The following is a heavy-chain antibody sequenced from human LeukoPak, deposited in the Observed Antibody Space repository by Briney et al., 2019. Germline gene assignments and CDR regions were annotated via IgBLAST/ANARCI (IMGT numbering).Heavy chain of an antibody. CDR2: IKQDGSEK. Sequence: GSLRLSCAASGFTFSNHWMTWVRQAPGKGLEWVANIKQDGSEKYYVDSVKGRFTISRDNAKNSLYLQMNSLRAEDTAVYYCVSCLGTRDVWGKGTTVTVSS. CDR3: VSCLGTRDV. CDR1: GFTFSNHW. V-gene: IGHV3-7*01. D-gene: IGHD2-2*01. J-gene: IGHJ6*04.